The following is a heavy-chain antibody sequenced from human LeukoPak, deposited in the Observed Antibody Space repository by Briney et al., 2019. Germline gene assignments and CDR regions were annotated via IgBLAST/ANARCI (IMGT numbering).Heavy chain of an antibody. CDR3: ARGAMVRGALFDY. D-gene: IGHD3-10*01. J-gene: IGHJ4*02. Sequence: SETLSLTCTVSGGSISSHYWSWIRQPPGKGLEWIGYIYYSGSTDYNPFLKSRVTISLDTSKNQFSLKLSSVTAADTAVYYCARGAMVRGALFDYWGQGTLVTVSS. CDR2: IYYSGST. CDR1: GGSISSHY. V-gene: IGHV4-59*11.